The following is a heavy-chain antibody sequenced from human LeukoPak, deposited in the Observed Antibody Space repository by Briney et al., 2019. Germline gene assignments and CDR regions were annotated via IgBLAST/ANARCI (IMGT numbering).Heavy chain of an antibody. D-gene: IGHD3-10*01. CDR1: GGSISSYY. V-gene: IGHV4-4*07. J-gene: IGHJ5*02. CDR3: ARSGLLWFGELITDHIFDP. CDR2: IYTSGST. Sequence: PSETLSLTCTVSGGSISSYYWSWIRQPAGKGLEWIGRIYTSGSTNYNPSLKGRVTMSVDTSKNQFSLKLSSVTAADTAVYYCARSGLLWFGELITDHIFDPWGQGTLVTVSS.